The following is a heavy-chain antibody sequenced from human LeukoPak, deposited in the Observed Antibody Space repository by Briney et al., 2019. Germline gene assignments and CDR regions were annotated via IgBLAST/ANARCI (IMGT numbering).Heavy chain of an antibody. CDR2: ISDDGSNT. J-gene: IGHJ2*01. D-gene: IGHD5-18*01. CDR3: AKDADTATIIYWYFDL. CDR1: GFTFGAYG. Sequence: PGGSLRLSCAASGFTFGAYGMHWVRQAPGKGLEWVAVISDDGSNTYYADSVKGRFTISRDNSKNTLYLQLNSLRTEDTAVYYCAKDADTATIIYWYFDLWGRGTLVTVSS. V-gene: IGHV3-30*18.